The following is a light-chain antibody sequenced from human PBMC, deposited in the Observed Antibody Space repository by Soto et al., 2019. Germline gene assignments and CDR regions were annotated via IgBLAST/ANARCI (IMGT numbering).Light chain of an antibody. CDR1: SSDVGSYDY. Sequence: QSALIQPPSVSGSPGQSVTISCTGTSSDVGSYDYVSWYLQYPDKAPQLLIYYVDHRPSGVSSRFSGSKSGNTASLTISGLQAEDEGDYYCCSYADGSIYFFGTGTKVTVL. CDR3: CSYADGSIYF. J-gene: IGLJ1*01. V-gene: IGLV2-14*03. CDR2: YVD.